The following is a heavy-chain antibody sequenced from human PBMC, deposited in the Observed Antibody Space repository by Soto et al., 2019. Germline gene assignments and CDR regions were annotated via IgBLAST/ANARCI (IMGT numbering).Heavy chain of an antibody. V-gene: IGHV1-2*02. CDR2: INPNSGDT. Sequence: ASVKVSCKASGYTFTGYYMHWERQAPGQGLEWMGWINPNSGDTNYAQKFQGRVTMTRDTSISTAYMELSRLRSDDTAVYYCARERWEGAPHAAFDIWGQGTMVTVSS. D-gene: IGHD1-26*01. J-gene: IGHJ3*02. CDR3: ARERWEGAPHAAFDI. CDR1: GYTFTGYY.